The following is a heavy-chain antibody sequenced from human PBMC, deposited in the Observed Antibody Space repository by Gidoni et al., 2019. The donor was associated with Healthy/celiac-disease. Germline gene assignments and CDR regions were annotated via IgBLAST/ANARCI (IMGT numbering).Heavy chain of an antibody. CDR1: GGSFSGYY. Sequence: QVQLQQWGAGLLKPSETLSLPCAVYGGSFSGYYWSWIRQPPGNGVERIGEINHSGSTNYNPSLKIRVTISVDTSKNQFSLKLSSVTAADTAVYYCARSLRFLEWLLFFGGWFDPWGQGTLVTVSS. D-gene: IGHD3-3*01. CDR2: INHSGST. CDR3: ARSLRFLEWLLFFGGWFDP. V-gene: IGHV4-34*01. J-gene: IGHJ5*02.